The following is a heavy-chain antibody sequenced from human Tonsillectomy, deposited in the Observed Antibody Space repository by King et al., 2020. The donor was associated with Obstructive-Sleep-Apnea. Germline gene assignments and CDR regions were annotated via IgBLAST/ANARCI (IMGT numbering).Heavy chain of an antibody. Sequence: QLVQSRAEVKKPGASVKVSCKASGYTFTSYGITWVRQAPGQGLEWMGWISSYTGNTNYAQKLQDRVTLTTDTSTSTAYMELRSLRSDDTAVYFCARDYIATSPGHWGQGTLVTVSS. CDR3: ARDYIATSPGH. D-gene: IGHD6-13*01. J-gene: IGHJ4*02. V-gene: IGHV1-18*04. CDR1: GYTFTSYG. CDR2: ISSYTGNT.